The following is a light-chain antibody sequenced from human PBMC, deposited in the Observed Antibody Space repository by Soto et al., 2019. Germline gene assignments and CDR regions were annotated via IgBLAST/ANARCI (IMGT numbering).Light chain of an antibody. V-gene: IGKV1-5*01. CDR1: QSIRGW. CDR2: DAS. Sequence: DIQMTQSPSTLSASVGDRVTITCRASQSIRGWLAWYQQKPGKAPNLLIYDASRLKSRVPSRFSGRRSGTEFTLPITSLQPDDFSTYYYHQYHSFSPWTFGQGTKVEVK. J-gene: IGKJ1*01. CDR3: HQYHSFSPWT.